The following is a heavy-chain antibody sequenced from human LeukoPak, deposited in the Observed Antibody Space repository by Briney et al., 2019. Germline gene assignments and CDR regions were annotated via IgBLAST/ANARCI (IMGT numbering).Heavy chain of an antibody. CDR2: IYTSGST. CDR3: ARDRIEGPNYDFWSGYPLRYYMDV. D-gene: IGHD3-3*01. V-gene: IGHV4-61*02. J-gene: IGHJ6*03. CDR1: GGSISSGSYY. Sequence: PSETLYLTCTVSGGSISSGSYYWSWIRQPAGKGLEWIGRIYTSGSTNYNPYLKSRVTISVDTSKNQFSLKLSSVTAADTAVYYCARDRIEGPNYDFWSGYPLRYYMDVWGKGTTVTVSS.